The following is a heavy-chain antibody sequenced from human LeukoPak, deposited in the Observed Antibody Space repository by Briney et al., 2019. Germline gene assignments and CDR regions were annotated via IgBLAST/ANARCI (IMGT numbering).Heavy chain of an antibody. Sequence: GGSLRLSCAASGITFSGAWMHWVRQAPGKGLVWVSRINDDGSFRRYANSVKGRFTISRDNAKNTLSLQMDSLRAEDTAVYYCARVSGPGMNEYYHLWGQGTLVTVSS. J-gene: IGHJ1*01. CDR3: ARVSGPGMNEYYHL. CDR1: GITFSGAW. D-gene: IGHD3-10*01. V-gene: IGHV3-74*01. CDR2: INDDGSFR.